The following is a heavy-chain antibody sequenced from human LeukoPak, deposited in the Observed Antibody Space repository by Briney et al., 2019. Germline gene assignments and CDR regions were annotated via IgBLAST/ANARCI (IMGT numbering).Heavy chain of an antibody. J-gene: IGHJ3*02. Sequence: ASVKVSCKASGYTFTSYDINWVRQATGQGLEWIGYMNPSSGNTGYAQQVQGRVTITRVTSISTAYMELSSLRSEDTAVYYCATGTGDVFDIWGQGTLVTVSS. D-gene: IGHD1-14*01. CDR3: ATGTGDVFDI. V-gene: IGHV1-8*03. CDR2: MNPSSGNT. CDR1: GYTFTSYD.